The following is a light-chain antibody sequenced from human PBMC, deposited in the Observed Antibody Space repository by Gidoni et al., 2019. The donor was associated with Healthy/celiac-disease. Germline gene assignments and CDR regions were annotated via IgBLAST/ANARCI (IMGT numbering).Light chain of an antibody. CDR2: AAS. V-gene: IGKV1-39*01. J-gene: IGKJ4*01. Sequence: LSASVGDSVTITCRASQSISSYLNWYQQKPGKAPKLLIYAASSLQSGVPSRFSGSGSRTDFTLTISSLQPEDFETYYCQQSYSTLALTFGGGTKVEIK. CDR3: QQSYSTLALT. CDR1: QSISSY.